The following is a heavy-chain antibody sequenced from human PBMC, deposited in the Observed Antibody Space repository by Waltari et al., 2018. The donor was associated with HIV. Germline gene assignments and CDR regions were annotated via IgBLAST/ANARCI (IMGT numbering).Heavy chain of an antibody. CDR1: GYTFTVYY. Sequence: QVQLVQSGAKVEKPGDTVNVSCKASGYTFTVYYMHSALQDPGQGLEWMRRLNPNSGGTNYAQQFQGRFTMTRDTSISSAYMELSRLRSDDTAVYYCAREGARMTTMIYYYYGMDVWGQGTTVTVSS. CDR2: LNPNSGGT. J-gene: IGHJ6*02. V-gene: IGHV1-2*06. D-gene: IGHD4-4*01. CDR3: AREGARMTTMIYYYYGMDV.